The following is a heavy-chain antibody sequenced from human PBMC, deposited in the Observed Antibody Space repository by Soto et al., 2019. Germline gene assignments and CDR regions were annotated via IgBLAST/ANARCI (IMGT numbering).Heavy chain of an antibody. CDR3: ARGNVATRSPAFDI. V-gene: IGHV4-34*01. Sequence: PSETLSLTSAVYGGSFSGYYLSWIRQPPGKGLEWIGEINHSGSTNYNPSLKSRVTISVDTSKNQFSLKLSSVTAADTAVYYCARGNVATRSPAFDIWGQGTMVTVSS. CDR2: INHSGST. J-gene: IGHJ3*02. D-gene: IGHD5-12*01. CDR1: GGSFSGYY.